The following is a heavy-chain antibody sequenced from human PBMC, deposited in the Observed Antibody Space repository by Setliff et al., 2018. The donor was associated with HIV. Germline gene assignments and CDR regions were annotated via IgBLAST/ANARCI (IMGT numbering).Heavy chain of an antibody. CDR1: GYSISSGYH. D-gene: IGHD3-3*01. CDR3: MRGRSITIFGVAYFDF. J-gene: IGHJ4*02. Sequence: SETLSLTCAVSGYSISSGYHWGWIRQPPGKGLEWIGSIYNSGSTYYNPSLKSRVTISVDTSKNQFSLKLSSVTAADTAVYYCMRGRSITIFGVAYFDFWGQGTQVTVSS. V-gene: IGHV4-38-2*01. CDR2: IYNSGST.